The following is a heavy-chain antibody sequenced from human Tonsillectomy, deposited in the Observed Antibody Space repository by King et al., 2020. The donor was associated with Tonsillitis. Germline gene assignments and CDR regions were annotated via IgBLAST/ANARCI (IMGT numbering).Heavy chain of an antibody. J-gene: IGHJ4*02. Sequence: VQLVESGGGLVQPGGSLRLSCAASGFTFSSYAMSWVRQAPGKGLEWVSAISGSGGSTYYADSVKGRFTISRDNSKNTLYLQMNSLSAEDTAVYYCAKDRGYCSGGSCYRADYWGQGTLVTVSS. CDR1: GFTFSSYA. CDR3: AKDRGYCSGGSCYRADY. CDR2: ISGSGGST. V-gene: IGHV3-23*04. D-gene: IGHD2-15*01.